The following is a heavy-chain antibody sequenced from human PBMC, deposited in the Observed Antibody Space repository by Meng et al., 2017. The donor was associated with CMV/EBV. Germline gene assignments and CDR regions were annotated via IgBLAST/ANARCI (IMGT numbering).Heavy chain of an antibody. CDR1: GDSLSRYY. D-gene: IGHD6-19*01. J-gene: IGHJ6*02. CDR2: ISYSGST. Sequence: SETLSLTCTVSGDSLSRYYWSWIRQPPGRGLGWIGYISYSGSTNYNPSLRSRVTISVDTSKNQFSLKLTSVTASDTAVYFCARDRLGSSGHYYYFGMDVWGQGTTVTVSS. CDR3: ARDRLGSSGHYYYFGMDV. V-gene: IGHV4-59*01.